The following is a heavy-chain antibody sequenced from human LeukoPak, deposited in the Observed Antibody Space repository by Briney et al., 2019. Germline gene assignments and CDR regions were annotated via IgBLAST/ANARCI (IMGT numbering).Heavy chain of an antibody. CDR1: GFTLSTYW. J-gene: IGHJ3*02. V-gene: IGHV3-7*01. Sequence: PGGSLRLSCVASGFTLSTYWMSWVRQAPGKGPEWVANIKQDGSEKYYVDSVKGRFTISRDNAKNSLYLQMNSLRAEDTAVYYCARETNIVVVGGAFDIWGQGTMVTVSS. D-gene: IGHD2-21*01. CDR2: IKQDGSEK. CDR3: ARETNIVVVGGAFDI.